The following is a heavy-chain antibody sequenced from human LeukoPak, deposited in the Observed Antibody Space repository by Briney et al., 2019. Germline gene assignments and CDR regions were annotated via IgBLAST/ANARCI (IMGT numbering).Heavy chain of an antibody. V-gene: IGHV3-7*01. CDR1: GFTFSGYW. CDR2: IKQDGGEK. J-gene: IGHJ6*04. D-gene: IGHD3-10*01. Sequence: GGSLRLSCAASGFTFSGYWMSWLRQAPGKGLEWMANIKQDGGEKYYVDSVKGRFTISRDNAKNSLYLQMNSLRAEDTAVYYCARDRGFGQADVWGKGTTVTVSS. CDR3: ARDRGFGQADV.